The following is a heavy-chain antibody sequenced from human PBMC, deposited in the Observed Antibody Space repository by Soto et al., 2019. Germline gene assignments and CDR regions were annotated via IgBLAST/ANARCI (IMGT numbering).Heavy chain of an antibody. CDR2: SCYSGST. V-gene: IGHV4-39*01. CDR3: ARHPAGLRYFDY. Sequence: SETLSLTCTVSGGSIISSSYYWGWIRQPPVKWLEWIGSSCYSGSTCYKPSLNSRGTISIYTSNNQFSLNLTSLTASDTAVYYCARHPAGLRYFDYWGPGILVTVSS. D-gene: IGHD3-9*01. CDR1: GGSIISSSYY. J-gene: IGHJ4*02.